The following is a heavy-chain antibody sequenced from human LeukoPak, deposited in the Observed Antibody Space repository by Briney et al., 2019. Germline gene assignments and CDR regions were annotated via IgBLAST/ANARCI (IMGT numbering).Heavy chain of an antibody. Sequence: ASVKVSCKASGYTFTGYFMHWMRQAPGQRLEWMGWINPDTGGTSFAQNFQGRVTMTRDTSGSTAYMELSSLRSDDTAVYYCARGPSTGDFDFWGQGTLVTVSS. CDR3: ARGPSTGDFDF. CDR1: GYTFTGYF. J-gene: IGHJ4*02. V-gene: IGHV1-2*02. D-gene: IGHD7-27*01. CDR2: INPDTGGT.